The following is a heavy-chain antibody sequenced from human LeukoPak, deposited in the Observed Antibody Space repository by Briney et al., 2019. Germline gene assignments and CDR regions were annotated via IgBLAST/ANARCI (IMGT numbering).Heavy chain of an antibody. D-gene: IGHD1-26*01. J-gene: IGHJ4*02. CDR1: GGTFSSYA. CDR3: ARDRGGSYSIDY. Sequence: SVKVSCKASGGTFSSYAISWVRQAPGQGLEWMGGIIPIFGTANYAQKFQGRVTITADESTSTAYMELSSLRSEDTAIYYCARDRGGSYSIDYWGQGTLVTVSS. V-gene: IGHV1-69*13. CDR2: IIPIFGTA.